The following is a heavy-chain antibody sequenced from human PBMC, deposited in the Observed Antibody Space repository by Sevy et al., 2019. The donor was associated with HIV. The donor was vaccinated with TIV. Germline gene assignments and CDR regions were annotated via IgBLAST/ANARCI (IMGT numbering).Heavy chain of an antibody. J-gene: IGHJ4*02. CDR1: GFILSDHY. V-gene: IGHV3-72*01. D-gene: IGHD6-13*01. Sequence: GRSLRLSCAASGFILSDHYMDWVRQAPGKGLEWVGRTRNRANGYTTEYAASVKGRFTISRDDSKNTLYLQMNSLKSEDTAVYYCTRDVSAALDYWGQGTLVTVSS. CDR3: TRDVSAALDY. CDR2: TRNRANGYTT.